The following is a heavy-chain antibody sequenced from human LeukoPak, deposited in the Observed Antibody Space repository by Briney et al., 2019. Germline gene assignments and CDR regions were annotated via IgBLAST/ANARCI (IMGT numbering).Heavy chain of an antibody. Sequence: GGSLRLSCAASGFTFTTYGMHWVRQAPGKGLEWVAIIWYDGSNKYYADSVRGRFTISRDNSKNTLYLQMNSLRVEDTAMYYCAGGEPYVYWGQGTLVTVSS. D-gene: IGHD1-14*01. CDR3: AGGEPYVY. J-gene: IGHJ4*02. CDR1: GFTFTTYG. CDR2: IWYDGSNK. V-gene: IGHV3-33*01.